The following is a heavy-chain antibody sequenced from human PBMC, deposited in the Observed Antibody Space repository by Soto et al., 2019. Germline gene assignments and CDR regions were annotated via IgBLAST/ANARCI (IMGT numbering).Heavy chain of an antibody. D-gene: IGHD3-16*01. CDR2: IYYIGTT. J-gene: IGHJ4*02. CDR1: GGSISSYY. V-gene: IGHV4-59*08. CDR3: AASLQLGYFEY. Sequence: SETLSLTCTVSGGSISSYYWSWIRQPPGKGLEWIGYIYYIGTTNYNPSLKSRVTISVATSKNQFSLKLSSVTAADTAVYYCAASLQLGYFEYWGQGTLVTVSS.